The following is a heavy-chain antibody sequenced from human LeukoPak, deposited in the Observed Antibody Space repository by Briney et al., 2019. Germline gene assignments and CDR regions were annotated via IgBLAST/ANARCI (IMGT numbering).Heavy chain of an antibody. CDR1: GFTVSSNY. Sequence: GGSLRLSCAASGFTVSSNYMSWVRQAPGKGLEWVSVIYSGGSTYYADSVKGRFTISRDNSKNTLYLQMNSLRAEDTAVYYCAREFYGIAAAGSLNYYYMDVWGKGTTVTIS. CDR3: AREFYGIAAAGSLNYYYMDV. CDR2: IYSGGST. J-gene: IGHJ6*03. D-gene: IGHD6-13*01. V-gene: IGHV3-53*01.